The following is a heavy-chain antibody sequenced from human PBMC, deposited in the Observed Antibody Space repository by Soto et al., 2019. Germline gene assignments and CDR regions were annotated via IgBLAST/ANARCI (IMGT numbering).Heavy chain of an antibody. CDR2: ISGSSDTI. V-gene: IGHV3-48*02. CDR1: GFTLSSYN. D-gene: IGHD6-13*01. Sequence: EVQLVESGGGLVQPGGSLRLSCAASGFTLSSYNMNWVRQAPGKGLEWVSYISGSSDTIYYADSVKGRFTISRDNAKNSLYLKMDSLRDADTAVYYCARDHGGSTWFVGIYYYFGVDVWGQGTTVTVSS. CDR3: ARDHGGSTWFVGIYYYFGVDV. J-gene: IGHJ6*02.